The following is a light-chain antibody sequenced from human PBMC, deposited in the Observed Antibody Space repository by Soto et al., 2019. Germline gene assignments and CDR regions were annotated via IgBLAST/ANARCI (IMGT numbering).Light chain of an antibody. CDR1: QSISSY. CDR2: AAS. CDR3: QQSYSTLRT. Sequence: DIHMTQSPSSLSSSLGDIVTITGLASQSISSYLNWYQQKPGKAPKLLIYAASSLQSGVPSRFSGSGSGTDFTLTISSLQPEDFATYYCQQSYSTLRTFGPGTKVDI. J-gene: IGKJ3*01. V-gene: IGKV1-39*01.